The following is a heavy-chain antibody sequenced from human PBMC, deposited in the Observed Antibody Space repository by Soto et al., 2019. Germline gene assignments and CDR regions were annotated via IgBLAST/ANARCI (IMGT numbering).Heavy chain of an antibody. V-gene: IGHV4-39*01. CDR2: IYYSGST. J-gene: IGHJ4*02. CDR1: GGSISSSSYY. CDR3: ARAGPWLLRRDFDY. Sequence: SETLSLTCTVSGGSISSSSYYWGWIRQPPGKGLEWIGSIYYSGSTYYNPSLKSRVTISVDTSKNQFSLKLSSVTAADTAVYYCARAGPWLLRRDFDYWGQGTLVTVSS. D-gene: IGHD5-18*01.